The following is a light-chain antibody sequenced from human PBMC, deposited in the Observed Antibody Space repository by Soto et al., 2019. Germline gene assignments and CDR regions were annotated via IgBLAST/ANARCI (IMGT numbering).Light chain of an antibody. V-gene: IGKV1-39*01. Sequence: DIQMTQSPSSLSASVGDRVTITCRASQSISSYLNWYQQKPGKAPRLLIYAASSLQSGVPARFSGSGSGTDFTLTIPGLQPEDFAVYYCQQSIGAPHTFGGGTKVEIK. J-gene: IGKJ4*01. CDR1: QSISSY. CDR2: AAS. CDR3: QQSIGAPHT.